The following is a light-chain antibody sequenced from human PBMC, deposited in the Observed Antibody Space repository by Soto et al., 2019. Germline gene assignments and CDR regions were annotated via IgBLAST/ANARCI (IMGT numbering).Light chain of an antibody. J-gene: IGLJ1*01. CDR1: STDVGSHTL. CDR2: EAY. CDR3: CSNAVGSTYV. Sequence: SVLTQPASVSGSPGHAITISCTGTSTDVGSHTLLSWYQQYPGNAPKLIIFEAYKRPSGGSSRLSGSKSGSTASLTISGLQAEDEADYYCCSNAVGSTYVFGTGTKVTVL. V-gene: IGLV2-23*01.